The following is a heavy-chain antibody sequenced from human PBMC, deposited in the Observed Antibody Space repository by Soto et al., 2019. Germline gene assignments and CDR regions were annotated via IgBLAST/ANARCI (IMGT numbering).Heavy chain of an antibody. V-gene: IGHV3-23*01. CDR3: AKSSPGTFRLVDY. CDR2: IRGSDTTT. CDR1: GFSFSTYS. D-gene: IGHD3-10*01. J-gene: IGHJ4*02. Sequence: GGSLRFSCAASGFSFSTYSMSGVGESTGKGLEWVSAIRGSDTTTFYADSVKGRFTISRDNSKSTLFLQMNSLRAEDTAVYYCAKSSPGTFRLVDYWGQGTLVILST.